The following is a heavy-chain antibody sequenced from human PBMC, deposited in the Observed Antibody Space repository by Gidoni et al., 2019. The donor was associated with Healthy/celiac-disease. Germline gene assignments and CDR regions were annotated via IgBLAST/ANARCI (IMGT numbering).Heavy chain of an antibody. CDR1: GYTFTSYY. CDR2: INPSGGST. V-gene: IGHV1-46*01. J-gene: IGHJ4*02. D-gene: IGHD3-22*01. Sequence: QVQLVQSGAEVKKPGASVKVSCKASGYTFTSYYMHWVRQAPGQGLEWMGIINPSGGSTSYAQKFQGRVTMTRDTSTSTVYMELSSLRSEDTAVYYCARGGMLSMIVKADHDYWGQGTLVTVSS. CDR3: ARGGMLSMIVKADHDY.